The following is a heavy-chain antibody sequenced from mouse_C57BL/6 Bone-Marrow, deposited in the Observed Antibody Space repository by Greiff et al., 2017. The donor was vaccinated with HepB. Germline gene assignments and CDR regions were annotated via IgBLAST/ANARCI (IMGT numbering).Heavy chain of an antibody. CDR3: ARGATVVVDY. CDR2: ISSGSSTI. V-gene: IGHV5-17*01. J-gene: IGHJ2*01. D-gene: IGHD1-1*01. Sequence: DVQLVESGGGLVKPGGSLKLSCAASGFTFSDYGMHWVRQAPEKGLEWVAYISSGSSTIYYADTVKGRFTISRDNAKNTVFLQMTSLRSEDTAMYYCARGATVVVDYWGQGTTLTVSS. CDR1: GFTFSDYG.